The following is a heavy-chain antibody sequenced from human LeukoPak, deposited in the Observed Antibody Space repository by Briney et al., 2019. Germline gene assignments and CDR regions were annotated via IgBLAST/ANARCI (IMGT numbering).Heavy chain of an antibody. V-gene: IGHV4-4*07. CDR2: IYYSWST. J-gene: IGHJ6*03. D-gene: IGHD2-8*01. Sequence: PSETLSLTCTVSGGSISSYYWSWIRLPAGKGLEWIGRIYYSWSTNYNPSLKSRVTISVDTSKNQFSLKLYSVTAADTAVYYCARGGSTLHSAGGHDIELYYYYYMDVWGKGTTVTISS. CDR3: ARGGSTLHSAGGHDIELYYYYYMDV. CDR1: GGSISSYY.